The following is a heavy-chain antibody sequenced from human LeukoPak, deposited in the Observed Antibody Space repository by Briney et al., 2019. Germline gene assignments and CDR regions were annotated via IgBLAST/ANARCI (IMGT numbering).Heavy chain of an antibody. Sequence: ASVKVSCKASGGTFSSYTISWVRQAPGQGLEWMGRIIPILSIANYAQKFQGRVTITADKSTSTAYMELSSLRSEDTAVYYCARDSYDFWSGYYATHGYYYYMDVWGKGTTVTVSS. V-gene: IGHV1-69*04. D-gene: IGHD3-3*01. J-gene: IGHJ6*03. CDR2: IIPILSIA. CDR3: ARDSYDFWSGYYATHGYYYYMDV. CDR1: GGTFSSYT.